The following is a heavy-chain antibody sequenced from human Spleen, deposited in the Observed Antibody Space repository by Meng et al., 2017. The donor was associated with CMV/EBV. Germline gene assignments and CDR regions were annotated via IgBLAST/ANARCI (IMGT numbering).Heavy chain of an antibody. CDR1: GYTFTNYG. J-gene: IGHJ5*02. V-gene: IGHV1-18*01. Sequence: ASVQVSCKASGYTFTNYGISWVRQAPGQGLEWMGWIGAYNGNTNYAQKYQGRVTMTTDTSTSTAYMELRSLRSDDTAVYYCAKDYTPGYDCFDPWGQGTLVTVSS. CDR2: IGAYNGNT. D-gene: IGHD3-16*01. CDR3: AKDYTPGYDCFDP.